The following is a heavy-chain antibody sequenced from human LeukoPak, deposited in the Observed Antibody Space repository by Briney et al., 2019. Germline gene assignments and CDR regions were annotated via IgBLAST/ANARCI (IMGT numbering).Heavy chain of an antibody. CDR1: GFTFSASP. CDR3: TSQDCSGGSCCFDY. CDR2: IRSRANTYAT. Sequence: GGSLRLSCAASGFTFSASPIHWVRHASGQGLEWVGRIRSRANTYATAYGASVKGRFTISRDDSKNTAYLQMNSLKTEDMAVYYCTSQDCSGGSCCFDYWGQGTLVTVAS. D-gene: IGHD2-15*01. V-gene: IGHV3-73*01. J-gene: IGHJ4*02.